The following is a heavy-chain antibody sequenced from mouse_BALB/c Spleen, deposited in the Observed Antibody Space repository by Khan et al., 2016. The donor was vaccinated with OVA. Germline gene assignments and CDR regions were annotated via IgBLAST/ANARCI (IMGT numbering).Heavy chain of an antibody. CDR1: GYTFTNYG. D-gene: IGHD2-10*01. Sequence: QIQLVQSGPELKKPGETVKISCKASGYTFTNYGMNRVKQSPGKALKWMGWINTYTGEPTYADDFKGRFAFSLETSATTAYLQINNLKTEDTATYFCARPPYYSYTLDYWGQGTSVTVSS. CDR2: INTYTGEP. J-gene: IGHJ4*01. CDR3: ARPPYYSYTLDY. V-gene: IGHV9-3-1*01.